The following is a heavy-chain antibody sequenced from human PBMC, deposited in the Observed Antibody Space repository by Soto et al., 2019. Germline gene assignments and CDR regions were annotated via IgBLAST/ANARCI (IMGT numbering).Heavy chain of an antibody. J-gene: IGHJ4*02. CDR3: ARVFYSNYFVDY. D-gene: IGHD4-4*01. Sequence: VPVKGACKASGYTFTRYYMHWVRHAPRQGLEWMGIINPSGGSTSYAQKFQGRVTMTRDTSTSTVYMELSSLRSEDTAVYYCARVFYSNYFVDYWGQGTLVTVSS. V-gene: IGHV1-46*01. CDR2: INPSGGST. CDR1: GYTFTRYY.